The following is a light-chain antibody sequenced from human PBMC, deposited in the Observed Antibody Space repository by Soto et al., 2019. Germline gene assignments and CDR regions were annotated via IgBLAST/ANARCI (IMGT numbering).Light chain of an antibody. J-gene: IGKJ1*01. CDR2: DAS. V-gene: IGKV1-5*01. Sequence: DIQMTQSPSTLSASVGDRVTITCRASQSISNWLAWYQQKPGKAPKLLIYDASSLESGVPSRFSVSGSGTEFTLTISSQQADDFASYYCQQYNSYWTFGQGTKVDIK. CDR1: QSISNW. CDR3: QQYNSYWT.